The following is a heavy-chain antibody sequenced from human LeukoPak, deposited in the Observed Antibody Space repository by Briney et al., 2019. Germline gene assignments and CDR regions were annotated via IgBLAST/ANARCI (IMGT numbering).Heavy chain of an antibody. D-gene: IGHD2-2*01. CDR2: ISAYNGNT. CDR1: GYTFTSYG. V-gene: IGHV1-18*01. CDR3: ARARYCSSTSCLGPLDY. J-gene: IGHJ4*02. Sequence: ASVKVSCKASGYTFTSYGISWVRQAPGQGLEWMGWISAYNGNTNYAQKLQGRVTMTTDTSTSTAYMELRSLRSDDTAVCYCARARYCSSTSCLGPLDYWGQGTLVTVSS.